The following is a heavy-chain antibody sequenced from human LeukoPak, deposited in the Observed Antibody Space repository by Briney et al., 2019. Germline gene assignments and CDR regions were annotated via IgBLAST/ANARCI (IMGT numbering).Heavy chain of an antibody. CDR3: ARSIMVRGVPDW. Sequence: GASVKVSCKASGYIFTNYYMHWVRQAPGQGLEWMGIINPSGGSTSYAQNFQGRLTLTRDTSASTVSMELSSLRSEDTAVYYCARSIMVRGVPDWWGQGTLVTVSS. D-gene: IGHD3-10*01. V-gene: IGHV1-46*01. J-gene: IGHJ4*02. CDR2: INPSGGST. CDR1: GYIFTNYY.